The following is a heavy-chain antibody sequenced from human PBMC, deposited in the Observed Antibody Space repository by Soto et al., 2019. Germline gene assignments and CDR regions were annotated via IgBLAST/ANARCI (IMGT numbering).Heavy chain of an antibody. J-gene: IGHJ5*02. Sequence: AASVKVSCKVSGYTLTELSMHWVRQAPGKGLEWMGGFDPEDGETIYAQKFQGRVTMTEDTSTDTAYMELSSLRSEDTAMYYCATPLRPKLGADWGWFDPWGQGTLVTVSS. V-gene: IGHV1-24*01. CDR1: GYTLTELS. CDR2: FDPEDGET. D-gene: IGHD7-27*01. CDR3: ATPLRPKLGADWGWFDP.